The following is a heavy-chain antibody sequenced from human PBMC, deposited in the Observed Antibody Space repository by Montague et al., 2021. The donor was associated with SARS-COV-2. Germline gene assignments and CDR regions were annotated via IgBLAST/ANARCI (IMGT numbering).Heavy chain of an antibody. CDR2: IHHGGST. D-gene: IGHD3-10*01. V-gene: IGHV4-34*01. Sequence: SETLSLTCAVHGGSFSTYSWNWIPRPPGKGLEWIGEIHHGGSTNYNPSLKSRVTISADTSKNQFSLKLTSVAAADTAVYYCARLGDGVVPSPILGVGPYYSYYYMDVWGKGTTVTVSS. CDR3: ARLGDGVVPSPILGVGPYYSYYYMDV. CDR1: GGSFSTYS. J-gene: IGHJ6*03.